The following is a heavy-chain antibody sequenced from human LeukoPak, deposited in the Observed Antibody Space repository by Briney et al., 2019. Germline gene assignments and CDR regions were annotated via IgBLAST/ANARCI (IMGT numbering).Heavy chain of an antibody. Sequence: GRSLRLSCAASGFTLSNYGMHWVRQAPGKGLEWVTLISYDGSNKYYADSVKGRFTISRDNSKNTLYLQMNSLRAEDTAVYYCAKDYRPHDFWSGLVDYWGQGTLVTVSS. D-gene: IGHD3-3*01. J-gene: IGHJ4*02. CDR3: AKDYRPHDFWSGLVDY. CDR1: GFTLSNYG. V-gene: IGHV3-30*18. CDR2: ISYDGSNK.